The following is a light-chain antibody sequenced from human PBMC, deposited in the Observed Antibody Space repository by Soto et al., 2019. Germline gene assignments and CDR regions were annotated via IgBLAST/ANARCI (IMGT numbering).Light chain of an antibody. J-gene: IGKJ1*01. CDR2: GAS. CDR1: QSILRN. CDR3: QQYGSSPRT. Sequence: EFVLTQSPGTLSLSPGERATLSCRATQSILRNLAWYQHKPGQPPRLLIYGASTRATGIPGRFSGSGSGTDFTLTISRLEPEDFAVYYCQQYGSSPRTFGQGTRWIS. V-gene: IGKV3-20*01.